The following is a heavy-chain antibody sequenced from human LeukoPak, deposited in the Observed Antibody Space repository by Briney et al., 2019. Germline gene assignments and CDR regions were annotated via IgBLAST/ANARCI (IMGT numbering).Heavy chain of an antibody. CDR2: ISSSSSYI. Sequence: GGSLRLSCAASGFTFSSYSMNWVRQAPGKGLEWVSSISSSSSYIYYADSVQGRFTISRDNAKSSLDLQMNSLRADDTAVYYCARSIVVVPAAIPGPPDYWGQGTLVTVSS. D-gene: IGHD2-2*01. CDR3: ARSIVVVPAAIPGPPDY. J-gene: IGHJ4*02. V-gene: IGHV3-21*01. CDR1: GFTFSSYS.